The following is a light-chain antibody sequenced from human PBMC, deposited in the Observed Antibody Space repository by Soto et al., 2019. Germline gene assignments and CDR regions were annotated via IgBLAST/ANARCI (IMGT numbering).Light chain of an antibody. Sequence: IVLSQSPATLSLTTGERATLSCRAIQRLSSNFLAWYQQKPGQPPRLLIYDSSTRATGFPDRFSGSGSGTDFTLTIIRLEPEDFAVYYCRQYGRSLGFAFGGGSKVDI. V-gene: IGKV3-20*01. J-gene: IGKJ4*01. CDR2: DSS. CDR1: QRLSSNF. CDR3: RQYGRSLGFA.